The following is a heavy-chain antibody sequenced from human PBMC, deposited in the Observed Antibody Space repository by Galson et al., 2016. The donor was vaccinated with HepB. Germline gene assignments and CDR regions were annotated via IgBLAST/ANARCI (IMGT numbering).Heavy chain of an antibody. J-gene: IGHJ5*02. CDR3: ARVEVLRFGELLRGHWFDP. CDR2: IIPIFGTA. CDR1: GYIFTSSG. Sequence: SVKVSCKASGYIFTSSGISWVRQAPGQGLEWMGGIIPIFGTANYAQKFQGRVTITADESTSTAYMELNSLRSEDTAVYYCARVEVLRFGELLRGHWFDPWGQGTLVAVSS. V-gene: IGHV1-69*13. D-gene: IGHD3-10*01.